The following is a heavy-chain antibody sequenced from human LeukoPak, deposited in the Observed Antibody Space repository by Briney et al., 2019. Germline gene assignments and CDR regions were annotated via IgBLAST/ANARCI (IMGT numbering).Heavy chain of an antibody. J-gene: IGHJ4*02. CDR1: GFIFSSYW. D-gene: IGHD2/OR15-2a*01. Sequence: PGGSLRLSCAASGFIFSSYWMGWVRQAPGKGLEWVASIKQDAREKYYVDSVKGRFTISRDNAKSSLYLQMNSLRVEDTAVYYCARILLTPHLDYWGQGDLVTVSS. V-gene: IGHV3-7*01. CDR3: ARILLTPHLDY. CDR2: IKQDAREK.